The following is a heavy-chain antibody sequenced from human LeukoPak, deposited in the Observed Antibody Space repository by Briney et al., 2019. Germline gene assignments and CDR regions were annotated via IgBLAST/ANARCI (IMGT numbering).Heavy chain of an antibody. Sequence: ASVKVSCKASGYTFTSYGISWVRQAPGQGLEWMGGIIPIFGTANYAQKFQGRVTITADKSTSTAYMELSSLRSEDTAVYYCARDGQWDYSNYGWGQGTLVTVSS. J-gene: IGHJ4*02. CDR2: IIPIFGTA. CDR3: ARDGQWDYSNYG. V-gene: IGHV1-69*06. CDR1: GYTFTSYG. D-gene: IGHD4-11*01.